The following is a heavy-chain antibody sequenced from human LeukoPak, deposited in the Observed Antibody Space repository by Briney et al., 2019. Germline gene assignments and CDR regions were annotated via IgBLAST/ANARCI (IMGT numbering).Heavy chain of an antibody. Sequence: ASVKVSCKASGYTFTSYYMHWVRQAPGQGLEWMGWINPNSGGTNYAQKFQGRVTMTRDTSISTAYMELSRLRSDDTAVYYCARSSSGWYPHYFDYWGQGTLVTVSS. V-gene: IGHV1-2*02. D-gene: IGHD6-19*01. J-gene: IGHJ4*02. CDR3: ARSSSGWYPHYFDY. CDR1: GYTFTSYY. CDR2: INPNSGGT.